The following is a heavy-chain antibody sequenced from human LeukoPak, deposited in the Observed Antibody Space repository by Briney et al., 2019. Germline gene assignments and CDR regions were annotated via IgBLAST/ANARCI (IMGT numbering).Heavy chain of an antibody. V-gene: IGHV1-18*01. D-gene: IGHD4-17*01. CDR1: GYTFTSYG. CDR3: ARPRRPYGDGHVGAFDI. Sequence: ASVKVSCKASGYTFTSYGISWVRQAPGRGLEWMGWISAYNGNTNYAQKLQGRVTMTTDTSTSTAYMELRSLRSDDTAVYYCARPRRPYGDGHVGAFDIWGQGTMVTVSS. CDR2: ISAYNGNT. J-gene: IGHJ3*02.